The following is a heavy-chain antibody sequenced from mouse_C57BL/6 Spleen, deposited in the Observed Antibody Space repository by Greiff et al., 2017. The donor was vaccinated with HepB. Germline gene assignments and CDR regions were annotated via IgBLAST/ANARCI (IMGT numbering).Heavy chain of an antibody. CDR2: IDPSDSYT. CDR1: GYTFTSYW. Sequence: QVQLKQPGAELVKPGASVKLSCKASGYTFTSYWMQWVKQRPGQGLEWIGEIDPSDSYTNYNQKFKGKATLTVDTSSSTAYMQLSSLTSEDSAVYYCVYYGSAYWGQGTLVTVSA. V-gene: IGHV1-50*01. CDR3: VYYGSAY. D-gene: IGHD1-1*01. J-gene: IGHJ3*01.